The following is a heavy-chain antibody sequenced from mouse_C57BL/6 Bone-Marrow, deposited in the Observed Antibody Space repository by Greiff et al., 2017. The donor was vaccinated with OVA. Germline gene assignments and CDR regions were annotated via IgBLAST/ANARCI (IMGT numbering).Heavy chain of an antibody. CDR1: GYAFSSSW. Sequence: QVQLQQSGPELVKPGASVKISCKASGYAFSSSWMNWVKQRPGKGLEWIGRIYPGDGDTNYNGKFKSKATLTVDKPSSTAYMQLSSLTSEDSAVYYCARKVAYYRGYFDVWGTGTTVTVSS. J-gene: IGHJ1*03. D-gene: IGHD2-14*01. CDR3: ARKVAYYRGYFDV. CDR2: IYPGDGDT. V-gene: IGHV1-82*01.